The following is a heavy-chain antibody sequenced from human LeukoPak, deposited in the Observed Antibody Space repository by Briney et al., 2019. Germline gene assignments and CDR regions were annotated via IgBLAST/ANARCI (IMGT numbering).Heavy chain of an antibody. CDR3: ARGFSFAYDFWSGTSDAFDI. D-gene: IGHD3-3*01. V-gene: IGHV1-69*05. J-gene: IGHJ3*02. Sequence: ASVKVSCKASGGTFSSYAISWVRQAPGQGLEWMGGIIPIFGTANYAQKFQGRVTITTDESTSSAYMELSSLRSEDTAVYYCARGFSFAYDFWSGTSDAFDIWGQGTMVTVSS. CDR2: IIPIFGTA. CDR1: GGTFSSYA.